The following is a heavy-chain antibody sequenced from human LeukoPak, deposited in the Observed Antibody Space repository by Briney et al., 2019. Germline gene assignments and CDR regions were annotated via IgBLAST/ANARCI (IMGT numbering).Heavy chain of an antibody. CDR1: GGSISRYY. D-gene: IGHD3-22*01. J-gene: IGHJ4*02. CDR3: ASDAYSRGYYFI. V-gene: IGHV4-59*01. Sequence: PSETLSLTCTVSGGSISRYYWSWIRQPPGKGLEWIGYINYSGSTNYNPPLKSRVTISVDTSKNQFSLKLSSATAADTAVYYCASDAYSRGYYFIWGQGTLVTVSS. CDR2: INYSGST.